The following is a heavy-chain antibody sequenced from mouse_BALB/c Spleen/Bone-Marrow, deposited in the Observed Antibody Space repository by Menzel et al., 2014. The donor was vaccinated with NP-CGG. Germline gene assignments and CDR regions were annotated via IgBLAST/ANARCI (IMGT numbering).Heavy chain of an antibody. CDR1: GYEFXDSW. V-gene: IGHV1-82*01. CDR2: IYPGDGDS. Sequence: VQLQQSGPELVRPGASVKISCKASGYEFXDSWMNWVKQRPGQGLEWIGRIYPGDGDSIYNGKFKGKATLTSDKFSSTAYMQLSSLTSVDSAVYFCARSLSVVTPMDYWGQGTSVTVSS. CDR3: ARSLSVVTPMDY. J-gene: IGHJ4*01. D-gene: IGHD1-1*01.